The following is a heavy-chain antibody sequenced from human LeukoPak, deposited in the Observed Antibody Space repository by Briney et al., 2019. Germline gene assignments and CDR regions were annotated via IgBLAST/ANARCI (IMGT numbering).Heavy chain of an antibody. D-gene: IGHD3-22*01. V-gene: IGHV3-23*01. Sequence: PGRTLRLSCAASGFTLSKYAMSWVPQAPGRGLEWVSAISGSGGITYYADSVKGRFTISRDNSKNTLYLQMNSLRAEDTAVYYCAKVPSYYYDSSGCYYIDYWGQGTLVTVSS. CDR3: AKVPSYYYDSSGCYYIDY. J-gene: IGHJ4*02. CDR1: GFTLSKYA. CDR2: ISGSGGIT.